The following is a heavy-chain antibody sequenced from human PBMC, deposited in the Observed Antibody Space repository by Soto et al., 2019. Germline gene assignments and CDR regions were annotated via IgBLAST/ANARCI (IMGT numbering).Heavy chain of an antibody. Sequence: SGPTLVNPTQTLTLTCTFSGFSLSTSDVGAGWIRQYPGKALEWLAAIYWDDDKRYSPSLKSRLTITKDTSKNQVVLTMTNMDPVDTATYYCAHRLSLWFGDNWPDPPGQRTLVTVSS. CDR2: IYWDDDK. CDR3: AHRLSLWFGDNWPDP. D-gene: IGHD3-10*01. V-gene: IGHV2-5*02. CDR1: GFSLSTSDVG. J-gene: IGHJ5*02.